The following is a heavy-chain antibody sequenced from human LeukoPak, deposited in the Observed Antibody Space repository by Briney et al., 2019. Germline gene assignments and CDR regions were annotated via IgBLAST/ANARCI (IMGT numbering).Heavy chain of an antibody. J-gene: IGHJ6*03. V-gene: IGHV4-4*07. CDR1: GGSISSYY. D-gene: IGHD6-19*01. CDR2: IYTSGST. CDR3: AKEAPLGYNSGWYFYYYYMDV. Sequence: SETLSLTCTVSGGSISSYYWSWIRQPAGKGLEWIGRIYTSGSTNYNPSLKSRVTMSVDTSKNQFSLKLSSVTAADTAVYYRAKEAPLGYNSGWYFYYYYMDVWGKGTTVTISS.